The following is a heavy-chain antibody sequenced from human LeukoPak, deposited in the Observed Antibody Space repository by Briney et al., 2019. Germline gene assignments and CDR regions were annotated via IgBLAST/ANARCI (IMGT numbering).Heavy chain of an antibody. CDR3: ARDTGPAFGGAFDL. D-gene: IGHD3-3*01. J-gene: IGHJ4*02. Sequence: ASVTDSFMASGYTFTEYYMHWVRQAPGQGREWLGWINPKKGHPASLDKFEARITMTRDTSISAIYMELSSLTSDDTAVYYCARDTGPAFGGAFDLWGLRTLVTVSS. CDR1: GYTFTEYY. V-gene: IGHV1-2*02. CDR2: INPKKGHP.